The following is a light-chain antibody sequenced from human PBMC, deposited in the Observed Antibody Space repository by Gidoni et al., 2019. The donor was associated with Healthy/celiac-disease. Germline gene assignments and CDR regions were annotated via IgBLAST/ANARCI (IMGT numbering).Light chain of an antibody. J-gene: IGKJ1*01. CDR2: DAS. Sequence: EIVLTPSPATLSLSPGERATLSCRASKSVSSYLAWYQQKPGQAPRLLIYDASNRATGIPARFSGSGSGTDFTLTSSSLEPEDFAVYYCQQRSNWRTFGQGTKVEIK. V-gene: IGKV3-11*01. CDR1: KSVSSY. CDR3: QQRSNWRT.